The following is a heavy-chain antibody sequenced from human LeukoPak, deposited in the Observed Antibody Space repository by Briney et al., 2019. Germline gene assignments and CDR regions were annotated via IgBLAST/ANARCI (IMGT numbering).Heavy chain of an antibody. J-gene: IGHJ3*02. CDR3: ARTSYDLWSSYFAFDI. CDR1: GCTVTNFA. V-gene: IGHV1-69*13. D-gene: IGHD3-3*01. CDR2: VIPLYGTS. Sequence: ASVKVSCKASGCTVTNFAISWVRQAPGQGLGWVGGVIPLYGTSSYAQKFQGRVTITADDSTSTVYLELTSLRSDDMAAYYCARTSYDLWSSYFAFDIWGQGTMVTVSS.